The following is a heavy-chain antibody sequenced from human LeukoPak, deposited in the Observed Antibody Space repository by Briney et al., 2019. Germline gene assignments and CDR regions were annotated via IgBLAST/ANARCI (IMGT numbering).Heavy chain of an antibody. CDR2: ISSSSSYI. CDR1: GFTFSSYE. J-gene: IGHJ3*02. CDR3: ARDYSLIGHDAFDI. D-gene: IGHD2-21*01. V-gene: IGHV3-21*01. Sequence: GGSLRLSCAASGFTFSSYEMNWVRQAPGKGLEWVSSISSSSSYIYYADSVKGRFTISRDNAKNSLYLQMNSLRAEDTAVYYCARDYSLIGHDAFDIWGQGTMVTVSS.